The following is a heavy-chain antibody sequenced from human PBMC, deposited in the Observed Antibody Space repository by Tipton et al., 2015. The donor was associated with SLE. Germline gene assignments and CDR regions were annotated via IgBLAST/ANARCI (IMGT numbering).Heavy chain of an antibody. CDR2: IRYDGSNK. CDR3: AKGPGGYARADY. J-gene: IGHJ4*02. Sequence: VQLVQSGGGAVQPGGSLRLSCAASGFSFSTVGMHWVRQAPGKGLEWVAFIRYDGSNKYYANFVKGRFTVSKDNSKNTLYLLMSSLRPEDTGVYFCAKGPGGYARADYWGQGTLVTVSS. CDR1: GFSFSTVG. D-gene: IGHD3-22*01. V-gene: IGHV3-30*02.